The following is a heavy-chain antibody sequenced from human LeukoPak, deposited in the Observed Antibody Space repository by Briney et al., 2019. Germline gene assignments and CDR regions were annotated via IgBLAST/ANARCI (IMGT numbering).Heavy chain of an antibody. J-gene: IGHJ4*02. CDR2: IYDSGST. D-gene: IGHD4-17*01. V-gene: IGHV4-59*08. CDR3: ARQPDYGDYFDY. Sequence: SETLSLTCTVSGGSISSYYWSWIRKPPGKGLEWIGYIYDSGSTNYNPSLKSRVTISVDTSKNKFSLKLSSVTAADTAVYYCARQPDYGDYFDYWGQGTLVTVSS. CDR1: GGSISSYY.